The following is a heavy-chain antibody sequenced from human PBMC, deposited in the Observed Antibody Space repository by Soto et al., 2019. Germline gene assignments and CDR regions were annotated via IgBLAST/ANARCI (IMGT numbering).Heavy chain of an antibody. D-gene: IGHD3-22*01. CDR2: ISSSSSTI. V-gene: IGHV3-48*04. J-gene: IGHJ4*02. CDR1: GFTFSSYS. Sequence: GGSLRLSCAASGFTFSSYSMNWVRQAPGKGLEWVSYISSSSSTIYYADSVKGRFTISRDNAKNSLYLQMNSLRAEDTAVYYCARGIKGYYDSSGYSYWGQGTLVTVSS. CDR3: ARGIKGYYDSSGYSY.